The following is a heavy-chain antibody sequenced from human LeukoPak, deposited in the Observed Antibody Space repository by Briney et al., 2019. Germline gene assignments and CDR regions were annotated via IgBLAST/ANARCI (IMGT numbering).Heavy chain of an antibody. J-gene: IGHJ3*02. Sequence: PGRSLRLSCAASGFTFDDYAMHWVRQAPGKGLEWVSGISWNSGSIGYADSVKGRFTISRDNAKNSLYLQMNSLRAEDTALYYCAKEDCSSTSCYTTVGNAFDIWGQGTMVTVSS. CDR1: GFTFDDYA. CDR3: AKEDCSSTSCYTTVGNAFDI. V-gene: IGHV3-9*01. D-gene: IGHD2-2*02. CDR2: ISWNSGSI.